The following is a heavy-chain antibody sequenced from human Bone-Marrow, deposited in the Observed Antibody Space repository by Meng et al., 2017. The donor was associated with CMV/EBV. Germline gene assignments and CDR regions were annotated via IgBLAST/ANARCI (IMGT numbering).Heavy chain of an antibody. D-gene: IGHD3/OR15-3a*01. CDR2: ITSSSDYV. J-gene: IGHJ4*02. CDR1: GFTFRTYN. Sequence: GESLKISCAASGFTFRTYNMNWVRQAPGKGLEWVPSITSSSDYVRYAGSVKGRFTISRDNAKNALYLQMNNVRAEDTAVYYCARVGPRVTFVGFSFDFWGLGTLVTVSS. V-gene: IGHV3-21*04. CDR3: ARVGPRVTFVGFSFDF.